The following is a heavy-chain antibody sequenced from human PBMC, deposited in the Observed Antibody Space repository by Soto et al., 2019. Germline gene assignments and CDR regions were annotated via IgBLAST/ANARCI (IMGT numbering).Heavy chain of an antibody. CDR3: ASSYGSGYRAFDY. CDR1: GDTFTFYS. CDR2: INPILSMS. V-gene: IGHV1-69*02. D-gene: IGHD3-10*01. J-gene: IGHJ4*02. Sequence: QVQLVQSGAEVKKPGSSVRVSCKASGDTFTFYSINWVRQAPGLGLEWMGRINPILSMSNYAQRFQGRVTITADKSTSTADTELSSLRSEDTAMYYCASSYGSGYRAFDYWGQGALVTVSS.